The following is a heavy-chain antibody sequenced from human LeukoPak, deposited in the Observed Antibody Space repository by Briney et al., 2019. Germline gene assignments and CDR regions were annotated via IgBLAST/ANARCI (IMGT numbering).Heavy chain of an antibody. V-gene: IGHV4-59*01. CDR1: GGSISSYY. Sequence: SETLSLTCTDSGGSISSYYWSWIRQPPGKGLEWIGYIYYSGSTNYNPSLKSRVTISVDTSKNQFSLKLSSVTAADTAVYYCARARNFALADYWGQGTLVTVSS. CDR3: ARARNFALADY. CDR2: IYYSGST. J-gene: IGHJ4*02.